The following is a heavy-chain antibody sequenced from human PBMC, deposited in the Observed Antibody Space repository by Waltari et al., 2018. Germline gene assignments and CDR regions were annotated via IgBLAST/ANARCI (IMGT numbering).Heavy chain of an antibody. CDR1: GGTFSSYA. CDR2: IIPIFGTA. V-gene: IGHV1-69*13. J-gene: IGHJ5*02. CDR3: ARDGSGYCSGGSCHKGWFDP. Sequence: QVQLVQSGAEVKKPGSSVKVSCKASGGTFSSYAISWVRQAPGQGLEWMGGIIPIFGTANYAQKFLGSVTITADESTSTAYMELNSLRAEDTAVYYCARDGSGYCSGGSCHKGWFDPWGQGTLVTVSS. D-gene: IGHD2-15*01.